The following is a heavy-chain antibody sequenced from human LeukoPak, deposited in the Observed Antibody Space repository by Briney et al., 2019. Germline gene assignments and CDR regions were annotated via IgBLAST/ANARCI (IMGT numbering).Heavy chain of an antibody. CDR3: AKAPVTTCSGAYCYPFDY. J-gene: IGHJ4*02. CDR2: ISSSSYI. D-gene: IGHD2-15*01. V-gene: IGHV3-21*04. CDR1: GFTFSSYS. Sequence: GGSLRLSCAASGFTFSSYSMNWVRQAPGKGLEWVSFISSSSYIYYADSVKGRFTISRDSSKNTLYLQMNSLRAEDAAVYYCAKAPVTTCSGAYCYPFDYWGQGTLVTVSS.